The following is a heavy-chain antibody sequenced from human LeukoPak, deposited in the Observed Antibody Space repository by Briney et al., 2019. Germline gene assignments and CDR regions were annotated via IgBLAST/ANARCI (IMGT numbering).Heavy chain of an antibody. CDR1: GFTFSSYA. D-gene: IGHD2-15*01. Sequence: GGSLRLSCAASGFTFSSYALSWVRQAPGKGLEWVSVVSGSGGVTYYADSVKGRFTISRDNSKNTLYLEMNSLRAEDTAVYYCAKSPLTAVTAYFDYWGQGTLVTVSS. V-gene: IGHV3-23*01. CDR3: AKSPLTAVTAYFDY. CDR2: VSGSGGVT. J-gene: IGHJ4*02.